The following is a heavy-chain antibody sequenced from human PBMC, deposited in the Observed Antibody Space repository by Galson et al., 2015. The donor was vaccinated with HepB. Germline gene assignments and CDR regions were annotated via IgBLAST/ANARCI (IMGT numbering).Heavy chain of an antibody. V-gene: IGHV3-33*06. J-gene: IGHJ4*02. CDR2: IRNDGSNK. CDR3: AKDVESYSYEHFAY. Sequence: SLRLSCAASGFTFSSYGMHWVRQAPGKGLEWVAVIRNDGSNKYYADSVKGRFTISRDNSKNTLYLQMNSLRAEDTAVYYCAKDVESYSYEHFAYWGQGTLLTVSS. CDR1: GFTFSSYG. D-gene: IGHD5-18*01.